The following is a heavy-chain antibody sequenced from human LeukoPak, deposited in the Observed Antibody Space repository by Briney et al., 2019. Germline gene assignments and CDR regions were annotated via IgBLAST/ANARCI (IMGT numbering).Heavy chain of an antibody. CDR2: ISTSSSTI. J-gene: IGHJ4*02. CDR1: GFTFSIYS. Sequence: GGSLRLSCAASGFTFSIYSMNWVRQAPGKGLEWVSYISTSSSTIYYADSVKGRFTISRDNSKNTLYLQMNSLRAEDTAVYYCARDGDHSCGDYWGQGTLVTVSS. D-gene: IGHD2-2*01. V-gene: IGHV3-48*01. CDR3: ARDGDHSCGDY.